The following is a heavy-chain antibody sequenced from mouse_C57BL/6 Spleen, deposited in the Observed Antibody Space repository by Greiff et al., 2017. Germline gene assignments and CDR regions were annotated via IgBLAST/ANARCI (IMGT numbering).Heavy chain of an antibody. Sequence: QVQLKQSGAELVRPGASVKMSCKASGYTFTTYAIGWVKQNNGQGLEWIGNFHPYNDDTNYNEKFKGKATLTVEKSSSTVYFELSRLSSDDSAVYYCARRNVCSSYSYAMDCRGQGTSVTVSA. V-gene: IGHV1-47*01. D-gene: IGHD1-1*01. CDR2: FHPYNDDT. CDR3: ARRNVCSSYSYAMDC. CDR1: GYTFTTYA. J-gene: IGHJ4*01.